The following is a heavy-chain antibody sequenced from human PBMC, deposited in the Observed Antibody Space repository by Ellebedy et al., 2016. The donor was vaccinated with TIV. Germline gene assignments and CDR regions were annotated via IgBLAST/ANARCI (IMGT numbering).Heavy chain of an antibody. CDR3: AKLRATHFYHAMDV. V-gene: IGHV3-23*03. J-gene: IGHJ6*02. D-gene: IGHD2/OR15-2a*01. CDR1: GFTFSSYA. Sequence: GESLKISCAASGFTFSSYAMSWVRQAPGKGLEWVAFIRDDRDGSRTHYGDSVKGRFTISRDNSKNTLYLQMNRLRAEDTALYYCAKLRATHFYHAMDVWGQGTTVTVSS. CDR2: IRDDRDGSRT.